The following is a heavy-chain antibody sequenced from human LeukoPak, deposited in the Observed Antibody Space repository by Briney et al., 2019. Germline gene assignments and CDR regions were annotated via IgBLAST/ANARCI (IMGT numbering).Heavy chain of an antibody. J-gene: IGHJ4*02. CDR1: GFTFSDYY. CDR2: ISYSGDTI. D-gene: IGHD6-13*01. V-gene: IGHV3-11*01. Sequence: KTGGSLRLSCAASGFTFSDYYMSWIRQAPGKGLEWVSYISYSGDTIYYADSVKGRFTVSRDNAKNSLYLQMNSLRVEDTAVYYCARLGIITAAGSNDYWGQGTLVTVSS. CDR3: ARLGIITAAGSNDY.